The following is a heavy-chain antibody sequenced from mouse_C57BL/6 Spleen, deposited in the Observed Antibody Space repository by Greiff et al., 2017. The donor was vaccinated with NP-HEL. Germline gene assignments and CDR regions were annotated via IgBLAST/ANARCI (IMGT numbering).Heavy chain of an antibody. J-gene: IGHJ4*01. CDR2: IYPGDGDT. CDR1: GYAFSSSW. V-gene: IGHV1-82*01. CDR3: ARPHLLLGGAMDY. D-gene: IGHD1-1*01. Sequence: VQLQQSGPELVKPGASVKISCKASGYAFSSSWMNWVKQRPGKGLEWIGRIYPGDGDTNYNGKFKGKATLTADKSSSTAYMQLSSLTSEDSAVYFCARPHLLLGGAMDYWGQGTSVTVSS.